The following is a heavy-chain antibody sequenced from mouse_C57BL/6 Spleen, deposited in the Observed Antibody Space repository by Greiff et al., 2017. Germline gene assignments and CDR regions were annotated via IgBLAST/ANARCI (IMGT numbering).Heavy chain of an antibody. CDR2: FHPYNDDT. CDR1: GYTFTTYP. V-gene: IGHV1-47*01. Sequence: QVQLKESGAELVKPGASVQMSCKASGYTFTTYPIEWMKQNHGKSLEWIGNFHPYNDDTKYNEKFKGKATLTVEKSSSTVYLELSRLTSDDSAVYYCARGSYYGSSYGYYARDYWGQGTSVTVSS. J-gene: IGHJ4*01. D-gene: IGHD1-1*01. CDR3: ARGSYYGSSYGYYARDY.